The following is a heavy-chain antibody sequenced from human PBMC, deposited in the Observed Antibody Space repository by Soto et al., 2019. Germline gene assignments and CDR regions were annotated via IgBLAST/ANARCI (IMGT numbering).Heavy chain of an antibody. CDR2: IFTGGST. CDR1: GFTVSSNY. J-gene: IGHJ3*02. CDR3: ARDRQSSGWLDAFDI. D-gene: IGHD6-19*01. Sequence: EVQLVESGGGLVQPGGSLRLSCAASGFTVSSNYMSWVRQAPGKGLEWVSVIFTGGSTYHADSVKGRFTISRHSSMNTVYLQMDSLRAEDTAVYYCARDRQSSGWLDAFDIWGQGTMVTVSS. V-gene: IGHV3-53*04.